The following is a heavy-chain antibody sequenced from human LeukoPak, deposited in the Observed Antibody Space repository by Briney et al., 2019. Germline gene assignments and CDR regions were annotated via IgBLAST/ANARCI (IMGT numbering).Heavy chain of an antibody. J-gene: IGHJ4*03. CDR3: ARGLPGRRYCSSTSCYSGYFDY. CDR2: INHSGST. Sequence: SETLSLTCAVYGGSFSGYYWSWIRQPPGKGLEWIGEINHSGSTNYNPSLKSRVTISVDTSKNQFSLKLSSVTAADTAVYYCARGLPGRRYCSSTSCYSGYFDYWGQGTMVTVSS. V-gene: IGHV4-34*01. CDR1: GGSFSGYY. D-gene: IGHD2-2*01.